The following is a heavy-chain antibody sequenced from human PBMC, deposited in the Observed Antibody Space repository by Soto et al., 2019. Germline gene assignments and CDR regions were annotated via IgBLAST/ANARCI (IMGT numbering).Heavy chain of an antibody. CDR3: ARNRGTGSTVTTFQLDP. J-gene: IGHJ5*02. CDR1: GYTFTNYD. Sequence: QVQLVQSGAEVKKPGASVKVSCKASGYTFTNYDINWVRQATGQGLEWVGWMNPNSGNTGYAQKFQGRVTVTRTTPNNIAYMERSNLRSEDTAVYYCARNRGTGSTVTTFQLDPWGQGSVVIVSS. D-gene: IGHD4-17*01. V-gene: IGHV1-8*01. CDR2: MNPNSGNT.